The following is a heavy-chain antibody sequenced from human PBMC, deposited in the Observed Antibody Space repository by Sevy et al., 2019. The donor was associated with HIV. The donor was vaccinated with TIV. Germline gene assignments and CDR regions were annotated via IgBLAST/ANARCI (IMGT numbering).Heavy chain of an antibody. CDR2: IKSETAGGAA. CDR1: GITLSSAG. Sequence: GGPLSLSCAASGITLSSAGMSGVRWVPGKGLECLGRIKSETAGGAADYAAAVKGRFTISRDDSKETLYLQLNSLKTEDTAVYYCTTDLGFYSSKWGQGTLVTVSS. V-gene: IGHV3-15*01. D-gene: IGHD4-4*01. J-gene: IGHJ4*02. CDR3: TTDLGFYSSK.